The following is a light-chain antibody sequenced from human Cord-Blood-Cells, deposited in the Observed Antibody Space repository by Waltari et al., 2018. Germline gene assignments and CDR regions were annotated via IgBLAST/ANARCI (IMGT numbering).Light chain of an antibody. J-gene: IGKJ3*01. CDR1: QDISSY. CDR2: DAS. Sequence: DIQMTQSPSSLSASVGDRVTITCQASQDISSYLNWYQQKQGKAPKLLIYDASNLETGVPSRFSGSGSGTDFTFTISSLQPEDIATYYCQQYDNLPFTFGPGTKVDIK. CDR3: QQYDNLPFT. V-gene: IGKV1-33*01.